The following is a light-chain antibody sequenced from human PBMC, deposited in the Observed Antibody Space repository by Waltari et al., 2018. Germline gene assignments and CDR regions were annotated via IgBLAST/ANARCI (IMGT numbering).Light chain of an antibody. V-gene: IGKV1-39*01. Sequence: DIQMTQPPSSLSASVGDRVTINCRASQSISSYLNWYQQTPGKAPKLLIYAASSLQSVVPSRFSGSGSGTDFTLTISRLQPEDFATYYCQRSYSKVTFGGGTKVEIK. CDR2: AAS. J-gene: IGKJ4*01. CDR1: QSISSY. CDR3: QRSYSKVT.